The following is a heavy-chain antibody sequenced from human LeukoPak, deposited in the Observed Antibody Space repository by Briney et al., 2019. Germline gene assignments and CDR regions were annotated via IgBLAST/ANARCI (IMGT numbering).Heavy chain of an antibody. V-gene: IGHV3-21*01. J-gene: IGHJ3*02. CDR2: ISSSSSYI. D-gene: IGHD3-16*02. Sequence: GGSLRLSCAASGFTFSSYSMNWVRQAPGKGLEWVSSISSSSSYIYYADSVKGRFTISRDNAKNSLYLQMNSLRAEDTAVYYCARDLTLPAYDYVWGSYRYTDAFDIWGQGAMVTVSS. CDR1: GFTFSSYS. CDR3: ARDLTLPAYDYVWGSYRYTDAFDI.